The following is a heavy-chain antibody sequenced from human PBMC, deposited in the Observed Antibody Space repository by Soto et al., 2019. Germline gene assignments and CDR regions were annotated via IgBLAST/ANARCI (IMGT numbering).Heavy chain of an antibody. Sequence: QVQLVQSGAEVKKPGSSVKVSCKASGGTFSSYAISWVRQAPGQGLEWMGGIIPIFGTANYAQKFQARVTSTAEESTSTAYMELSSLRSEDRAVYYCARDSKGYCSGGSCYAGDEYYYYGMDVWGQGTTVTVSS. V-gene: IGHV1-69*12. J-gene: IGHJ6*02. CDR1: GGTFSSYA. CDR3: ARDSKGYCSGGSCYAGDEYYYYGMDV. D-gene: IGHD2-15*01. CDR2: IIPIFGTA.